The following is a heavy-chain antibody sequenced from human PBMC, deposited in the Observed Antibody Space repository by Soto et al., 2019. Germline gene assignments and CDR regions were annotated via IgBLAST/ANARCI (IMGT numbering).Heavy chain of an antibody. D-gene: IGHD2-21*01. CDR1: GFTFSSYW. Sequence: GSLRLSCAASGFTFSSYWMSWVRQAPGKGLEWVSAISGSGGSTYYADSVKGRFTISRDNSKNTLYLQMNSLRTEDTAVYYCAKANVFPGRKDHYWGQGTLVTVSS. J-gene: IGHJ4*02. CDR2: ISGSGGST. V-gene: IGHV3-23*01. CDR3: AKANVFPGRKDHY.